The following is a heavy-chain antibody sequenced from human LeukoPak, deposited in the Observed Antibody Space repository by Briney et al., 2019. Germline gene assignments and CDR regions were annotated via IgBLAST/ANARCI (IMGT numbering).Heavy chain of an antibody. CDR3: ARGRSWELLREMDY. D-gene: IGHD1-26*01. V-gene: IGHV3-48*04. J-gene: IGHJ4*02. Sequence: GGSLRLSCAASGFTFSSYSMNWVRQAPGKGLEWVSYISSSGSTIYYADSVKGRFTISRDNAKNSLYLQMNSLRAEDTAVYYCARGRSWELLREMDYWGQGTLVTVSS. CDR1: GFTFSSYS. CDR2: ISSSGSTI.